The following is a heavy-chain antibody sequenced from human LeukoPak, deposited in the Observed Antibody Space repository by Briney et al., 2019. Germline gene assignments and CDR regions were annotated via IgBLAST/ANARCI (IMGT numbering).Heavy chain of an antibody. J-gene: IGHJ4*02. CDR2: ITTGDST. V-gene: IGHV3-23*01. Sequence: GGSLRLSCAASGFTFSTYVMNWVRQAPGEGLEWVSHITTGDSTDYPDSVKGRFTVSRDSSKNTLYLQMNSLRADDTAVYYCAKGLSESIYDALDSWGQGTLVTVSS. D-gene: IGHD1-26*01. CDR1: GFTFSTYV. CDR3: AKGLSESIYDALDS.